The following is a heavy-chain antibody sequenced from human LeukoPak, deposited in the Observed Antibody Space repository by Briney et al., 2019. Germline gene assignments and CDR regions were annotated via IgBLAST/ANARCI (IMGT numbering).Heavy chain of an antibody. Sequence: ASEKVSCKASGYTFTSYDINWVRQAPGQGLEWMGWINPNSGGTNYAQKFQGRVTMTRDTSISTAYMELSRLRSDDTAVYYCASPVAYYGSGSPKRHYYYGMDVWGQGTTVTVSS. CDR3: ASPVAYYGSGSPKRHYYYGMDV. V-gene: IGHV1-2*02. CDR2: INPNSGGT. J-gene: IGHJ6*02. D-gene: IGHD3-10*01. CDR1: GYTFTSYD.